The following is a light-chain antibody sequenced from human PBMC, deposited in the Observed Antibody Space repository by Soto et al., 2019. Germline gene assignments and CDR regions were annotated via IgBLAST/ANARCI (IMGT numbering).Light chain of an antibody. Sequence: QSALTQPASVSGSPGQSITISCTGTSSDVGGYNYVSWYQHHPGKAPKLMIFDVSNWPSGVSNRFSGSKSGNTASLTISGLQPEDEADYYFSSYTTSNTRQIVFGTGTKLTVL. CDR1: SSDVGGYNY. CDR2: DVS. CDR3: SSYTTSNTRQIV. J-gene: IGLJ1*01. V-gene: IGLV2-14*03.